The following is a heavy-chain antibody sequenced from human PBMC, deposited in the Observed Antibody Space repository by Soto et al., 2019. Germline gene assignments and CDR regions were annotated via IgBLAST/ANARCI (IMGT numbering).Heavy chain of an antibody. Sequence: QVPLVQSGAEVKKPGASVKVSCKASGYTFSDYGITWVRQAPGQGLEWMGWISISSGNTHFEESLQGRVTMTSDKTSTAYMELWRLRSDDSAMYYCARSYNYGSYWYFDLWGRGTLVTVSS. CDR1: GYTFSDYG. D-gene: IGHD3-10*01. CDR2: ISISSGNT. V-gene: IGHV1-18*04. CDR3: ARSYNYGSYWYFDL. J-gene: IGHJ2*01.